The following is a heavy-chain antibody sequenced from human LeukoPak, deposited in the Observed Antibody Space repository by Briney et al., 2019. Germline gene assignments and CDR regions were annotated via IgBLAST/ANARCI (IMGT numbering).Heavy chain of an antibody. CDR2: VYYSGNT. CDR1: GGSISGFY. Sequence: PSETLSLTCTVSGGSISGFYWNWIRQPPGKGLEWIGYVYYSGNTNYNPSLKSRVTISLDTSKNQFSLKLRSVTAADTAVYYCARDTRDAFDIWGQGTMVTVSS. V-gene: IGHV4-59*01. CDR3: ARDTRDAFDI. J-gene: IGHJ3*02.